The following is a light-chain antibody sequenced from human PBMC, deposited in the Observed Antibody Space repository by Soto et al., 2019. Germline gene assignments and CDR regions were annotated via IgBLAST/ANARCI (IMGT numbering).Light chain of an antibody. CDR1: ETRISF. V-gene: IGKV3-15*01. J-gene: IGKJ2*01. CDR2: GAS. CDR3: QRYTVWPFA. Sequence: EIVLTQSPATLSVSPGERVTLSCRASETRISFLAWYQQKPGHAPRLLIYGASTSATGVPARFSGSGSATDFTLTIRILQDADLAVCYCQRYTVWPFAVGQGTTLAI.